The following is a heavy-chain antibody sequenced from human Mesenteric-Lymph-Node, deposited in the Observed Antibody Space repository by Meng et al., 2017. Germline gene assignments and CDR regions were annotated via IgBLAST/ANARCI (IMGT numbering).Heavy chain of an antibody. CDR3: ARDIMAGGYYSGMDV. Sequence: ASVKVSCKASGYTFTSYYMHWVRQAPGQGLEWMGIINPSGGSTSYAQKFQGRVTMTRDTSTSTVYMELSSLRSEDTAVYYCARDIMAGGYYSGMDVWGQGTTVTGSS. V-gene: IGHV1-46*01. CDR2: INPSGGST. J-gene: IGHJ6*02. D-gene: IGHD3-16*01. CDR1: GYTFTSYY.